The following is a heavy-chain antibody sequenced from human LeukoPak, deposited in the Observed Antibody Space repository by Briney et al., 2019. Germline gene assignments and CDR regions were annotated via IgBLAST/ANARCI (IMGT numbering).Heavy chain of an antibody. Sequence: SGTLSLTCSISGGSIYSHSWWSWVRQPPGKGLEWIGEIYHGGDTNYDPSLKSRVSMSVDKSKNYFSLNLSSVTAADTATYYLASHIKVLGTRGFDYWGQGALVTVSS. V-gene: IGHV4-4*02. D-gene: IGHD2/OR15-2a*01. CDR2: IYHGGDT. CDR1: GGSIYSHSW. J-gene: IGHJ4*02. CDR3: ASHIKVLGTRGFDY.